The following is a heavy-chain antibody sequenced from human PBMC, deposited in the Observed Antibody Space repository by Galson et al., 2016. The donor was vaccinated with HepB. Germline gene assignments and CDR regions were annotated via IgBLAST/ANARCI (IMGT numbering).Heavy chain of an antibody. Sequence: SLRLSCAGSGFTFSSSPMSWFRQAPGKGLEWISYITGGSDAIYYADSVKGRFTISRDNAKNSVFLQADSLRDEDTAVYYCARVPYKSGTAPCWGQGTLITVSS. D-gene: IGHD6-19*01. J-gene: IGHJ4*02. CDR3: ARVPYKSGTAPC. CDR1: GFTFSSSP. CDR2: ITGGSDAI. V-gene: IGHV3-48*02.